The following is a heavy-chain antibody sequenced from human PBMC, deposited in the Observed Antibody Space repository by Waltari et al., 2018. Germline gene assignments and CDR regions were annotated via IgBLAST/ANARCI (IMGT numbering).Heavy chain of an antibody. J-gene: IGHJ4*02. CDR2: IFSNDEK. D-gene: IGHD3-10*01. Sequence: WRRQRAWKALEWLEHIFSNDEKSYSTSLKSRLTISKDTSKSQVVLTITNMDPVDTATYYCALIPGYSVSGGYTLDYWGQVTLVTVSS. V-gene: IGHV2-26*01. CDR3: ALIPGYSVSGGYTLDY.